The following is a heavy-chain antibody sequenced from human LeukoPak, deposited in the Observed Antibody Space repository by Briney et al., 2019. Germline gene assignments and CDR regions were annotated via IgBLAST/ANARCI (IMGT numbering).Heavy chain of an antibody. CDR3: ARGDYDSSGYYYGYYFDY. CDR1: GYTFTSYG. Sequence: GASVKLSCKASGYTFTSYGISWVRQAPGPGREWMGWISAYNGNTNYAQKLQGRVTMTTDTSTSTAYIELRSLRSDDTAVYYCARGDYDSSGYYYGYYFDYWGQGTLVTVSS. J-gene: IGHJ4*02. V-gene: IGHV1-18*01. CDR2: ISAYNGNT. D-gene: IGHD3-22*01.